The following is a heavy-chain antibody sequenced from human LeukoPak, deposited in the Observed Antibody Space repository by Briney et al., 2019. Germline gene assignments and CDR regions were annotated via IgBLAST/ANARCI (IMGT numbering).Heavy chain of an antibody. D-gene: IGHD3-22*01. CDR1: GITLSNYG. CDR3: AERGVVIRVILVGFHKEAYYFDS. V-gene: IGHV3-23*01. J-gene: IGHJ4*02. CDR2: ISDTGGRT. Sequence: GGSLRLSCAVSGITLSNYGMTWVRQAPGKGLEWVAGISDTGGRTNYADSVKGRFTISRDNPKNTLYLQMNSLRAEDTAVYFCAERGVVIRVILVGFHKEAYYFDSWGQGVLVTVSS.